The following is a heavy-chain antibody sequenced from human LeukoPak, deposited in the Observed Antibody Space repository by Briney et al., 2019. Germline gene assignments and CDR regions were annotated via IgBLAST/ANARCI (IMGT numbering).Heavy chain of an antibody. V-gene: IGHV3-21*01. CDR3: ARTSEGSTAATGTPFDS. Sequence: GGSLRLSCTASGFTFSSYRMNWVRQAPGKGLEWVSSISSGSTYTYYADSVKGRFTISRDNAKNSLYLQMNSLRAEDTAVYSCARTSEGSTAATGTPFDSWGQGILVTVSS. D-gene: IGHD6-13*01. J-gene: IGHJ4*02. CDR2: ISSGSTYT. CDR1: GFTFSSYR.